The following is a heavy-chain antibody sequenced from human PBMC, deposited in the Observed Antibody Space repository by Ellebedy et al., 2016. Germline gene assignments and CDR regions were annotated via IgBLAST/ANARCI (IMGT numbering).Heavy chain of an antibody. J-gene: IGHJ6*03. CDR3: ARGPMVRGVTQQNNNYYMDV. D-gene: IGHD3-10*01. Sequence: ASVKVSXXASGYTFTDHYMHWVRQAPGQGLEWMGWINPKSGGTNYAQKFQGRVTMTRDTSISTVYMELSRLRFDDTAIYYCARGPMVRGVTQQNNNYYMDVWGKGTTVTVSS. CDR2: INPKSGGT. CDR1: GYTFTDHY. V-gene: IGHV1-2*02.